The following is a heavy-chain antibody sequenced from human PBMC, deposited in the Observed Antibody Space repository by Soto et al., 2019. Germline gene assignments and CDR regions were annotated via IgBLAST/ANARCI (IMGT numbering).Heavy chain of an antibody. V-gene: IGHV1-18*01. J-gene: IGHJ4*02. D-gene: IGHD3-22*01. Sequence: ASVKVSCKASGYTFTSYGISWVRQAPGQGFEWMGWISAYNGNTNYAQKLQGRVTMTTDTSTSTAYMELRSLRSDDTAVYYCARSYYYDSSGYYYPLVYWGQGTLVTVSS. CDR3: ARSYYYDSSGYYYPLVY. CDR1: GYTFTSYG. CDR2: ISAYNGNT.